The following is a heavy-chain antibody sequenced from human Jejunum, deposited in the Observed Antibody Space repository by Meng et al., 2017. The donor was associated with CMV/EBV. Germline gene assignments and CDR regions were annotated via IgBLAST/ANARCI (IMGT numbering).Heavy chain of an antibody. V-gene: IGHV3-21*01. J-gene: IGHJ6*02. CDR3: AREGYCSGSGCASTEGYGMDV. Sequence: YAIYLVRKASGKGVYWVSSISSSSSFIFYADSVRGRFTISRDNANNSLYLQMNSLRAEDTALYYCAREGYCSGSGCASTEGYGMDVWGQGTTVTVSS. CDR1: YA. D-gene: IGHD2-2*01. CDR2: ISSSSSFI.